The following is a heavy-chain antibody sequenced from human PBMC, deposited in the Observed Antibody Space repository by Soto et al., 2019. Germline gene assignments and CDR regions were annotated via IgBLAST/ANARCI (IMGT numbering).Heavy chain of an antibody. J-gene: IGHJ4*02. CDR2: LSGNSGTT. Sequence: EVQLLESGGALVQPGGSLRLSCAASGFTFSSYAMTWVRQAPGKGLEWVSALSGNSGTTYSADSVKGRFTISRDNSRNKLYLQMSSLRAEDTALYYCAKGSKFTIFSANDFWGQGILVTVSS. CDR1: GFTFSSYA. V-gene: IGHV3-23*01. D-gene: IGHD3-3*01. CDR3: AKGSKFTIFSANDF.